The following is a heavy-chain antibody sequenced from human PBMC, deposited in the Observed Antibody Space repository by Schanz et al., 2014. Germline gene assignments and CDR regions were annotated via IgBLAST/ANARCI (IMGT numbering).Heavy chain of an antibody. J-gene: IGHJ5*02. CDR1: GFTFSAYW. Sequence: EVQLVESGGGLVQPGESLRLSCAASGFTFSAYWMAWVRQAPGKGLEWVAAINQAASVQYYVDSVKGRFTISRDDAKNSHYLQMNSLRVEDTAVFYCVRDERVISGVWFDPWGQGTLVTVSS. CDR2: INQAASVQ. V-gene: IGHV3-7*01. CDR3: VRDERVISGVWFDP. D-gene: IGHD3-16*02.